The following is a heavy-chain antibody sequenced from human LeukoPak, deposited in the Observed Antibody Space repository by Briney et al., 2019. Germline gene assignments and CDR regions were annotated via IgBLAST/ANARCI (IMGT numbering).Heavy chain of an antibody. Sequence: GRSLRLSCAASGFTFSSYAMHWVRQAPGKGLEWVAVIWYGGSNKYYADSVKGRFTISRDNSKNTLYLQMNSLRDDDTALYYCAEWELLPTADYWGQGTLVTVSS. CDR1: GFTFSSYA. J-gene: IGHJ4*02. V-gene: IGHV3-30*04. CDR2: IWYGGSNK. CDR3: AEWELLPTADY. D-gene: IGHD1-26*01.